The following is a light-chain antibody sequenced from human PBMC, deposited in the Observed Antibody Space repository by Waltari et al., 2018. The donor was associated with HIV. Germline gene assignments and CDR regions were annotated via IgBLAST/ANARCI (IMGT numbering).Light chain of an antibody. V-gene: IGKV4-1*01. Sequence: DIVMTQSPDSLAVSLGERATINCKSSQSVLDSSSNKNYLAWYQQKPGQPPKLLIYWASTRESGVPDRFSGSGSGTEFTLTISSLQAEDVAVYYCQQYYSRPPTFGQGTKVEIK. J-gene: IGKJ1*01. CDR3: QQYYSRPPT. CDR2: WAS. CDR1: QSVLDSSSNKNY.